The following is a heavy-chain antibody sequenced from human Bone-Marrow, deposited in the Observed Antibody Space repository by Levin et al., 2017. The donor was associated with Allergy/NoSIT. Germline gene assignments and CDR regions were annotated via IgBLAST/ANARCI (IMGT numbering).Heavy chain of an antibody. D-gene: IGHD5-12*01. J-gene: IGHJ4*02. CDR3: VRSVVNTSLDLVTFFDF. V-gene: IGHV2-5*02. CDR1: GFSFTNDVG. CDR2: IYWDDDK. Sequence: KWSGPTLVKPTQTLTLTCTFSGFSFTNDVGVGWIRQPPGKALEWLALIYWDDDKRYSPSLRSRLTVTKATSKNQVVLTLTNVDPVDTATYYCVRSVVNTSLDLVTFFDFWGQGAQVTVSS.